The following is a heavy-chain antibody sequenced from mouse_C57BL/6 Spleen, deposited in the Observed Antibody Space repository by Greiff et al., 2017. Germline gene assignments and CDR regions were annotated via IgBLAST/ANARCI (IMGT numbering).Heavy chain of an antibody. J-gene: IGHJ1*03. CDR1: GFTFSDFY. D-gene: IGHD3-3*01. V-gene: IGHV7-1*01. CDR2: SRNKANDYTT. CDR3: ARDAGTLVFDV. Sequence: EVKLVESGGGLVQSGRSLRLSCATSGFTFSDFYMEWVRQAPGKGLEWIAASRNKANDYTTEYSASVKGRFIVSRDTSQSILYLQMNALRAEDTAIYYCARDAGTLVFDVWGTGTTVTVSS.